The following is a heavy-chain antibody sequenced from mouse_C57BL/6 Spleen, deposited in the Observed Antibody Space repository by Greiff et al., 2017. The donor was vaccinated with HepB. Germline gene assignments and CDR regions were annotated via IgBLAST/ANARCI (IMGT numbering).Heavy chain of an antibody. Sequence: VQLQQPGTELVKPGASVKLSCKASGYTFTSYWMHWVKPRPGQGLEWIGKINPSNGGTNYNEKFKGKATLTVDKSSSTAYMQLSSLTSEDSAVYYCARPDYCYGSSWFAYWGQGTLVTVSA. J-gene: IGHJ3*01. V-gene: IGHV1-53*01. CDR2: INPSNGGT. CDR1: GYTFTSYW. D-gene: IGHD1-1*01. CDR3: ARPDYCYGSSWFAY.